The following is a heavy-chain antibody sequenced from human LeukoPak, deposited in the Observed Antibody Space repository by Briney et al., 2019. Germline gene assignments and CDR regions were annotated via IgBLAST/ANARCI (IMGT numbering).Heavy chain of an antibody. CDR2: ISAYNGNT. Sequence: ASVKVSCKASGYTFTSYGISWARQAPGQGLEWMGWISAYNGNTNYAQKLQGRVTMTTDTSTSTAYMELRSLRSDDTAVYYCARTSYDSSGYSSWFDPWGQGTLVTVSS. J-gene: IGHJ5*02. V-gene: IGHV1-18*01. CDR3: ARTSYDSSGYSSWFDP. CDR1: GYTFTSYG. D-gene: IGHD3-22*01.